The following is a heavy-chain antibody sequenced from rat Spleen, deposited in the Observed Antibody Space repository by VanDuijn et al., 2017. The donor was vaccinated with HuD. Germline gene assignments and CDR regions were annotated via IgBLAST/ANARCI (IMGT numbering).Heavy chain of an antibody. J-gene: IGHJ4*01. Sequence: EVKLVESGGGLVQPGRSLKLSCVASGFNFNDHWMGWVRQAPGKGLEWIGEINKDSSTINYTPSLKDKFTISRDNAQNTLYLEMSKLGSEDTAIYYCAREPPGYGYCVTDAWGQGASVTVSS. CDR2: INKDSSTI. CDR1: GFNFNDHW. CDR3: AREPPGYGYCVTDA. D-gene: IGHD4-3*01. V-gene: IGHV4-2*01.